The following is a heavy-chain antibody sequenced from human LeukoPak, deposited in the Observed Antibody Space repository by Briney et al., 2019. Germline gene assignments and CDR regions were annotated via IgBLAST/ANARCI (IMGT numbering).Heavy chain of an antibody. V-gene: IGHV4-59*08. J-gene: IGHJ4*02. CDR3: ASFYSSGWYDDY. CDR1: GGTISSYY. Sequence: SETLSLTCTVSGGTISSYYWSWIRQPPGKGLEWIGSIYYSGSTYYNPSLKSRVTISVDTSKNQFSLKLSSVTAAATAVYYCASFYSSGWYDDYWGQGTLVTVSS. CDR2: IYYSGST. D-gene: IGHD6-19*01.